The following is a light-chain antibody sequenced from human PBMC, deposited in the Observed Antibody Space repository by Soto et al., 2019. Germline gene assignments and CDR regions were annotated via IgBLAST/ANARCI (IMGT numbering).Light chain of an antibody. CDR2: DAS. Sequence: RASQSLGRYLAWYQQKPGQAPRLLIYDASHRATGIPVRFSGSGSESDFTLTISGLEPEDFAVYNCLHDGILGTCGQGTKVDI. CDR3: LHDGILGT. V-gene: IGKV3-11*01. J-gene: IGKJ1*01. CDR1: QSLGRY.